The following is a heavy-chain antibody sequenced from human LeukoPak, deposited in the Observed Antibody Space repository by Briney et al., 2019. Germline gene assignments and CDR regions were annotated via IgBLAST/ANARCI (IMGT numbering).Heavy chain of an antibody. CDR3: ARGKYYYDSSGYYFIDY. D-gene: IGHD3-22*01. J-gene: IGHJ4*02. Sequence: SETLSLTCTVSGGSISSSSYYWGWIRQPPGKRLEWIGYIYYSGSTNYNPTLKSRVTISVDTAKNQFSLKLSSVTAADTAVYYCARGKYYYDSSGYYFIDYWGQGTLVTVSS. CDR1: GGSISSSSYY. CDR2: IYYSGST. V-gene: IGHV4-61*05.